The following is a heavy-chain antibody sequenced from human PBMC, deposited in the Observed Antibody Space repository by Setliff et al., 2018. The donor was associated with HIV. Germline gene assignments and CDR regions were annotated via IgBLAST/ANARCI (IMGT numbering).Heavy chain of an antibody. CDR1: GGSISSHY. V-gene: IGHV4-59*11. CDR3: ARPQYHQSSDAFDI. J-gene: IGHJ3*02. CDR2: IYFTGIT. Sequence: SETLSLTCTVSGGSISSHYWSWIRQPPGKGLEWIGYIYFTGITNYNPSLQSRVTISIDTTKKQLFLRVRSVTAADTALYYRARPQYHQSSDAFDIWGQGTMVTVSS.